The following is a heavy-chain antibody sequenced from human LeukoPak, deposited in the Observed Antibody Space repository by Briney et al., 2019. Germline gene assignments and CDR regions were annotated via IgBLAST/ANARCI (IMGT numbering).Heavy chain of an antibody. CDR3: ARDRYRGFDY. CDR1: GVSISSSGHY. V-gene: IGHV4-39*07. D-gene: IGHD1-1*01. J-gene: IGHJ4*02. Sequence: SETLSLTCTVAGVSISSSGHYWGWIRQPPGKGLEWIGCGYYSGSTYYNPSLKSRVTISVDTSKNQFSLKLSSVTAADTAVYYCARDRYRGFDYWGQGTLVTVSS. CDR2: GYYSGST.